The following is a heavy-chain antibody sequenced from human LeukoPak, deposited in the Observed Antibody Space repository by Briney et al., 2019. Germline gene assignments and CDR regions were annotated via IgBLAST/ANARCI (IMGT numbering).Heavy chain of an antibody. CDR1: GFTFSGFA. Sequence: GSLRLSCAAFGFTFSGFAMTWVRQAPGKGLEWIGEINYHGNTNYSPSLKSRVIVSVDTSKNQFSLKLSSVTAADTAVYYCTRLRGSGSYYNHRYYYMDVWGKGTTVTVSS. D-gene: IGHD3-10*01. J-gene: IGHJ6*03. V-gene: IGHV4-34*01. CDR3: TRLRGSGSYYNHRYYYMDV. CDR2: INYHGNT.